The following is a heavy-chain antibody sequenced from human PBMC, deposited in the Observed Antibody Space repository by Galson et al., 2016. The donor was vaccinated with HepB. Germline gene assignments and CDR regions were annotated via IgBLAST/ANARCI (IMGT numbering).Heavy chain of an antibody. D-gene: IGHD3-10*01. J-gene: IGHJ5*02. Sequence: TLSLTCTVSGVSISSGGYYWSWIRQLPGKGLEWIGYIPYSGGTYYNPSLKSRVTISMDTSKEQFSLTLTSVTAADTAVYYCAREDGSGFDWFDHWGQGTLVTVSS. V-gene: IGHV4-31*03. CDR2: IPYSGGT. CDR3: AREDGSGFDWFDH. CDR1: GVSISSGGYY.